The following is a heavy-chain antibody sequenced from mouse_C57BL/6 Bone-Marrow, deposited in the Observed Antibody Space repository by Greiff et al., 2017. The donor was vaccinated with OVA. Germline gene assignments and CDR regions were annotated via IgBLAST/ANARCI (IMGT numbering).Heavy chain of an antibody. CDR2: IYPRSGNT. D-gene: IGHD2-4*01. V-gene: IGHV1-81*01. CDR3: ARRGNDYDV. CDR1: GYTFTSYG. J-gene: IGHJ1*03. Sequence: QVQLQQSGAELARPGASVKLSCKASGYTFTSYGISWVKQRTGQGLEWIGEIYPRSGNTYYNEKFKGKATLTADKSSSTAYMELRSLTSEDSAVYFCARRGNDYDVWGTGTTVTVSS.